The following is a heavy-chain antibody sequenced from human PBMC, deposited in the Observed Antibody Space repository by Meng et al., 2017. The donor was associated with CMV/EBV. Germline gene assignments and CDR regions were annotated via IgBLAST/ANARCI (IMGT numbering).Heavy chain of an antibody. CDR1: GGTFSSYA. J-gene: IGHJ6*02. CDR2: INPNSGGT. V-gene: IGHV1-2*02. CDR3: ARDYLIAAAGTNYYYGMDV. D-gene: IGHD6-13*01. Sequence: VSVKVSCKASGGTFSSYAISWVRQAPGQGLEWMGWINPNSGGTNYAQKFQGRVTMTRDTSISTAYMELSRLRSDDTAVYYCARDYLIAAAGTNYYYGMDVWGQGTTVTVSS.